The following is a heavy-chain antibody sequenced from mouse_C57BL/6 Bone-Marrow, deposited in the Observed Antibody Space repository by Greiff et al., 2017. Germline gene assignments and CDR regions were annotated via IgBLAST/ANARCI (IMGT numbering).Heavy chain of an antibody. J-gene: IGHJ4*01. V-gene: IGHV1-82*01. CDR2: IYPGDGDT. D-gene: IGHD1-1*01. CDR1: GYAFSSSW. Sequence: VQLQQSGPELVKPGASVKISCKASGYAFSSSWMNWVKQRPGKGLEWIGRIYPGDGDTKYNGKFKGKAKLTADKSSSTAYIQLSSLTSEDSAVYFYASSPFTTVVGDSMDYWGQGTSVTVSS. CDR3: ASSPFTTVVGDSMDY.